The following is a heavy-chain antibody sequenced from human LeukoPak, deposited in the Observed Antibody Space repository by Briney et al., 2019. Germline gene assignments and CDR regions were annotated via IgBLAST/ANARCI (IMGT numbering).Heavy chain of an antibody. CDR3: ARITPQAYYYYYMDV. V-gene: IGHV4-34*01. Sequence: SETLSLTCAVYGGSFSGYYWSWIRQPPGKGLEWIGEINHSGSTNYNPSLKSRVTISVDTSKNQFSLKLSSVTAADTAVYYCARITPQAYYYYYMDVWGKGTTVTISS. CDR1: GGSFSGYY. D-gene: IGHD3-10*01. CDR2: INHSGST. J-gene: IGHJ6*03.